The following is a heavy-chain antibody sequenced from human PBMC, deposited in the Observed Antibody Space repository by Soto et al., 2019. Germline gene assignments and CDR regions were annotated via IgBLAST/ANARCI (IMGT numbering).Heavy chain of an antibody. D-gene: IGHD3-3*01. V-gene: IGHV1-69*06. J-gene: IGHJ5*01. CDR3: ARSAIFGVVLTYNGFDP. Sequence: SVKVSCKASGGTFSSYAISWVRQAPGQGLEWMGGIIPIFGTANYAQKFQGRVTITGDKSTSTAYMELSSLRSEDTAVYYCARSAIFGVVLTYNGFDPWGQASLVTVS. CDR1: GGTFSSYA. CDR2: IIPIFGTA.